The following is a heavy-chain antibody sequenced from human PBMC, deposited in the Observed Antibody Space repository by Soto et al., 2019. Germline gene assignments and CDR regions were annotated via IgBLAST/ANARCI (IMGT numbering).Heavy chain of an antibody. J-gene: IGHJ4*02. Sequence: PSETLSLTCAVYGGSFSGYYWSWIRQPPGKGLEWIGEINHSGSTNYNPSLKSRVTISVDTSKNQFSLKLSSVTAADTAVYYCARDNYGDFASFDYWGQGTLVTVSS. CDR3: ARDNYGDFASFDY. D-gene: IGHD4-17*01. CDR2: INHSGST. CDR1: GGSFSGYY. V-gene: IGHV4-34*01.